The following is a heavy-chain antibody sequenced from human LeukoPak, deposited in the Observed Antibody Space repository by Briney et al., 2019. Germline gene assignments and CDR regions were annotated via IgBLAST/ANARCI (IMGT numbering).Heavy chain of an antibody. D-gene: IGHD5-24*01. CDR3: GFSVEMATIT. J-gene: IGHJ5*02. CDR1: GFTFSSYS. CDR2: ISSSSSYI. Sequence: GGSLRLPCAASGFTFSSYSMNWVRQAPGKGLEWVSSISSSSSYIYYADSVKGRFTISRDNAKNSLYLQMNSLRAEDTAVYYCGFSVEMATITWGQGTLVTVSS. V-gene: IGHV3-21*01.